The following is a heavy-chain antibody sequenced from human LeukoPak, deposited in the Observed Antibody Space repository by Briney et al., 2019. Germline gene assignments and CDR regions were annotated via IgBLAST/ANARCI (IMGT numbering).Heavy chain of an antibody. CDR1: GGSISSSSYY. CDR2: IYYSGST. D-gene: IGHD3-10*01. J-gene: IGHJ4*02. V-gene: IGHV4-39*07. CDR3: ARGGYYGSGREY. Sequence: SETLSLTCTVSGGSISSSSYYWGWIRQPPGKGLEWIGSIYYSGSTYYNPSLKSRVTISVDRSKNQFSLKLSSVTAADTAVYYCARGGYYGSGREYWGQGTLVTVSS.